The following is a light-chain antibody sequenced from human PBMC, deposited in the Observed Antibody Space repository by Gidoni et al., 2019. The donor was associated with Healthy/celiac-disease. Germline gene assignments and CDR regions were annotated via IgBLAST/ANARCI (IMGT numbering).Light chain of an antibody. CDR3: AAWDDSLSGVV. Sequence: QSVLTQPTSASGTPGQGDTISCSGSSSTIGSNYVYWYQQLPGTAPKLLIYRNNQRPSGVPYRFSGSKSGTSASLSISGLRSEDEADYYCAAWDDSLSGVVFGGGTKLTVL. V-gene: IGLV1-47*01. J-gene: IGLJ2*01. CDR1: SSTIGSNY. CDR2: RNN.